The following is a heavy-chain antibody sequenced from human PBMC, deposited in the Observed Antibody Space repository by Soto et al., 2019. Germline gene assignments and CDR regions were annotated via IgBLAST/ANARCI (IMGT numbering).Heavy chain of an antibody. Sequence: QPGGSLRLSCAASGFTFSSYAMTWVRQSPGKGLEWVSAISGSGDSTSYADSVKGRFTVSRDTSKNTLYLQMNSLRVGDTAVYFCAKDRGYTAYDLWKYHYHYYGMDVWGQGTTVTVSS. CDR1: GFTFSSYA. CDR3: AKDRGYTAYDLWKYHYHYYGMDV. J-gene: IGHJ6*02. CDR2: ISGSGDST. D-gene: IGHD5-12*01. V-gene: IGHV3-23*01.